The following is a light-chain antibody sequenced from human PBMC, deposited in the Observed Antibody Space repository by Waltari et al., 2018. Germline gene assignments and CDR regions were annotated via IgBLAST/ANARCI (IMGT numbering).Light chain of an antibody. CDR1: QSISSN. CDR3: QQYNNWPQT. J-gene: IGKJ1*01. CDR2: DAS. V-gene: IGKV3-15*01. Sequence: EIVMTQSPATLSVSPGERATLSCRASQSISSNLAWYQHRPGQAPRLLIYDASTRATGIPARFSGSGSGTEFTHTISSLQSGDFALYYCQQYNNWPQTFGQGTKVEIE.